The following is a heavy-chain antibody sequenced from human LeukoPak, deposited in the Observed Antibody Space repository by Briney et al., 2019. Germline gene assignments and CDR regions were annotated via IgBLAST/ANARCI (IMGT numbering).Heavy chain of an antibody. CDR2: VYPNSGDT. D-gene: IGHD1/OR15-1a*01. CDR3: ARENMSLGAFDI. CDR1: GYTFNNYY. Sequence: GASVKVSCKTSGYTFNNYYMHWVRQAPGRGLEWTGWVYPNSGDTKYAQNFQDRVTMSRDTSIGTAYMELRGLRSDDMAIYYCARENMSLGAFDIWGQGTMVTVSS. J-gene: IGHJ3*02. V-gene: IGHV1-2*02.